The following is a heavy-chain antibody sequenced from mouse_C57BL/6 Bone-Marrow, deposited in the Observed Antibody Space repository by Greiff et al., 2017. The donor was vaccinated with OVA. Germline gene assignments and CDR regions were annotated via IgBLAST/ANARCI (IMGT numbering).Heavy chain of an antibody. V-gene: IGHV1-47*01. J-gene: IGHJ2*01. CDR3: ARGRLRRAPDY. CDR1: GYTFTTYP. D-gene: IGHD2-4*01. CDR2: FHPYNDDT. Sequence: VQVVESGAELVKPGASVKMSCKASGYTFTTYPIEWMKQNHGKSLEWIGNFHPYNDDTKYNEKFKGKATLTVEKSSSTVYLELSRLPSDDSAVYYCARGRLRRAPDYWGQGTTLTVSS.